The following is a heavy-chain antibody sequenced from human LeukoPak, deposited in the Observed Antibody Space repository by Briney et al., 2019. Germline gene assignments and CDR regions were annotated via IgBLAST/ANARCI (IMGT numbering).Heavy chain of an antibody. CDR2: ISYDGSNK. J-gene: IGHJ4*02. CDR1: GFTFSSYG. V-gene: IGHV3-30*18. Sequence: GGSLRLSCAASGFTFSSYGMRWVRQAPGKGLEWVAVISYDGSNKYYADSVKGRFTISRDNSKNTLYLQMNSLRAEDTAVYYCAKDRGAVAVCIDYWGQGTLVTVSS. D-gene: IGHD6-19*01. CDR3: AKDRGAVAVCIDY.